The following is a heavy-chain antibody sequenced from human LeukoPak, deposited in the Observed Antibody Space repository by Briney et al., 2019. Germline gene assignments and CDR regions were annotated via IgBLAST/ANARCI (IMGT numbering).Heavy chain of an antibody. Sequence: PGGSLRLSCAASGFTFDDYAMHWVRQAPGKGLEWVSGISWNSGSIGYADSVKGRFTISRDNAKNSLYLQMDSLRPEDMTLYYCAKDIAYSNLSGGVFDIWGQGTMVTVSS. CDR3: AKDIAYSNLSGGVFDI. V-gene: IGHV3-9*03. D-gene: IGHD1-26*01. J-gene: IGHJ3*02. CDR1: GFTFDDYA. CDR2: ISWNSGSI.